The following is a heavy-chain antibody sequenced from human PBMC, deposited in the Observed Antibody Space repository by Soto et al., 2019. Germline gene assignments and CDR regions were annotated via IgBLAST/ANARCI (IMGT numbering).Heavy chain of an antibody. V-gene: IGHV3-74*01. CDR3: TRDIGGRGAF. D-gene: IGHD3-16*01. Sequence: EVQLVESGGGLVQPGGSLRLSCAASGFTFSSYWMHWVRQVPGKGLVWVSRIDEYGSTINYADSVKGRFTISRDNAKNTLYLEMNSLRAEYTALYSCTRDIGGRGAFWGQGTLVTVSS. J-gene: IGHJ4*02. CDR2: IDEYGSTI. CDR1: GFTFSSYW.